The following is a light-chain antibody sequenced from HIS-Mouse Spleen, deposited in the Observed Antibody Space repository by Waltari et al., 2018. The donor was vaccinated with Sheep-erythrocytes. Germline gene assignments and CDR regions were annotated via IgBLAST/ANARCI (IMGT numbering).Light chain of an antibody. CDR1: QGISSA. Sequence: AIQLTQSPSSLSASVGDRVTITCRASQGISSALAWYQQKPGKAPKILIYDASSLESGVPSRFSGSGSGTDFTRTISSLQPEDVATYYCQQFNNYPRTFGQGTKVEIK. J-gene: IGKJ1*01. V-gene: IGKV1D-13*01. CDR2: DAS. CDR3: QQFNNYPRT.